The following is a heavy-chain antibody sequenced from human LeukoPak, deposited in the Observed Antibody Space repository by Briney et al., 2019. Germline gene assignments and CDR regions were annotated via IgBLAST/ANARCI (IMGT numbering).Heavy chain of an antibody. J-gene: IGHJ4*02. V-gene: IGHV4-34*01. CDR1: GWSFNDYY. Sequence: SETLSLTCAVYGWSFNDYYWNWIRQPPGKGLEWIGEINARGDTNYNPSLKSRVTISVDTSKNQFSLKLSSVTAADTAVYYCARIWKGIFGVVTSPNPYYFDYWGQGTLVTVSS. CDR2: INARGDT. D-gene: IGHD3-3*01. CDR3: ARIWKGIFGVVTSPNPYYFDY.